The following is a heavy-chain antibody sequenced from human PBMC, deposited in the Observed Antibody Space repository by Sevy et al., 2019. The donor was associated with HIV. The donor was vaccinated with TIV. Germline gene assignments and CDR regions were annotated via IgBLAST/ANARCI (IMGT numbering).Heavy chain of an antibody. CDR1: GDSISSTTYF. J-gene: IGHJ4*02. CDR2: IYYTGST. CDR3: ASGYSSGYNFDF. V-gene: IGHV4-39*01. D-gene: IGHD5-18*01. Sequence: SETLSLTCTVSGDSISSTTYFWAWIRQPPGKGLGGFGGIYYTGSTYYSPSLQSRVTISVDTSKSQFSLRLSSVTAPDTAVYYCASGYSSGYNFDFWGQGSLVTVSS.